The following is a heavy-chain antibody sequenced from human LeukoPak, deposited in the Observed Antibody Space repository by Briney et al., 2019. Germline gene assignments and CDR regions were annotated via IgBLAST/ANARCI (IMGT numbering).Heavy chain of an antibody. V-gene: IGHV3-7*01. Sequence: RAGGSLRLSCAASGFTFSSYWMSWVRQAPGKGLEWVANIKQDGSEKYYVDSVKGRFTISRDNSKNTLYLQMNSLRAEDTAVYYCARVSEQDYGDYVFDYWGQGTLVTVSS. CDR1: GFTFSSYW. J-gene: IGHJ4*02. D-gene: IGHD4-17*01. CDR2: IKQDGSEK. CDR3: ARVSEQDYGDYVFDY.